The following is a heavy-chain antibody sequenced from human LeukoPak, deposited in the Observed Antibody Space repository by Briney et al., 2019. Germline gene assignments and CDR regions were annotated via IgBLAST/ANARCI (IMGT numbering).Heavy chain of an antibody. D-gene: IGHD6-13*01. Sequence: GGSLRLSCAASGFTFSSYGMHWVRQAPGKGLEWVAIISYDGTNTYYVDSVKGRFTIFRDNSKNTLYLQMNSLRAEDTAVYYCAKDQHSSSWYPDYWGQGTLVTVSS. V-gene: IGHV3-30*18. CDR3: AKDQHSSSWYPDY. CDR1: GFTFSSYG. CDR2: ISYDGTNT. J-gene: IGHJ4*02.